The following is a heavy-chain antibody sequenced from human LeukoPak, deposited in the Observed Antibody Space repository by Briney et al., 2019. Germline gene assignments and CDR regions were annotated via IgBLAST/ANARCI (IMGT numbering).Heavy chain of an antibody. V-gene: IGHV5-51*01. CDR1: GYSFTSNW. Sequence: GESLKISCKGSGYSFTSNWIGWARQIPGKGLEWMGIINPGDSDTKYSPSFQGQVTISVDKSISTADLQWSSLKASDTAMYYCARLYYDFWNNYRWVDYWGQGTLVTVSS. J-gene: IGHJ4*02. CDR2: INPGDSDT. D-gene: IGHD3-3*01. CDR3: ARLYYDFWNNYRWVDY.